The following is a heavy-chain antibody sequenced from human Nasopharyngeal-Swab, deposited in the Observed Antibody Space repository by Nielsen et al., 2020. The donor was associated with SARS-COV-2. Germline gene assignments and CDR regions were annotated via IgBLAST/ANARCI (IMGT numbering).Heavy chain of an antibody. V-gene: IGHV4-34*01. CDR2: INHSGST. CDR3: ARDDGPDYYGSGSPDY. D-gene: IGHD3-10*01. Sequence: SGTLSLTCAVYGGSFSGYYWSSIRQPPGKGLEWIGEINHSGSTYYNPSLKSRVTISVDTSKNQFSLKLSSVTAADTAVYYCARDDGPDYYGSGSPDYWGQGTLVTVSS. CDR1: GGSFSGYY. J-gene: IGHJ4*02.